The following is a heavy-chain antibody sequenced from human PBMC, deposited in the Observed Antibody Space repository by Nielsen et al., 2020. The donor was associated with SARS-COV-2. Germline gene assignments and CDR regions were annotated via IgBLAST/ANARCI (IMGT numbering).Heavy chain of an antibody. CDR1: GYTFTSYA. CDR3: ARDLVVGATTWYYMDV. D-gene: IGHD1-26*01. Sequence: ASVKVSCKASGYTFTSYAMHWVRQAPGQRLEWMGWINAGNGNTKYSQKFQGRVTITRDTSASTAYKELSSLRSEDTAVYYCARDLVVGATTWYYMDVWGKGTTVTVSS. V-gene: IGHV1-3*01. CDR2: INAGNGNT. J-gene: IGHJ6*03.